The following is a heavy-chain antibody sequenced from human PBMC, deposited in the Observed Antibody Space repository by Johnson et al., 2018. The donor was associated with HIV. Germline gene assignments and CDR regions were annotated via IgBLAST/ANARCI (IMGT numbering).Heavy chain of an antibody. J-gene: IGHJ3*02. Sequence: VQLVESGGGVFQPGRSLRLSCAASGFTFSSYAMHWVRQAPGKGLEWVSYISSSGSTIYYADSVKGRFTISRDNAKNSLYLQMNSLRAEDTAVYYCASLVGDTYLNAFDIWGQGTMVTVSS. CDR1: GFTFSSYA. CDR2: ISSSGSTI. V-gene: IGHV3-48*04. D-gene: IGHD1-26*01. CDR3: ASLVGDTYLNAFDI.